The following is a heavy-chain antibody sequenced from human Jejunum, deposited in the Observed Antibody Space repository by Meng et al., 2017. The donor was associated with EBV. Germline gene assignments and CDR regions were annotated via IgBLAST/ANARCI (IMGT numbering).Heavy chain of an antibody. V-gene: IGHV1-3*04. Sequence: QVQGVKSEAEVKKPGASVKGSCKAYGYMFISYARHWVRQAPGQRLEWMGWINIGNGNTKYSQKFHGRLTISRDTSANTAYLELSSLTSEDTAIYYCATGDDYGNSNFDYWGQGTLVTVSS. CDR1: GYMFISYA. D-gene: IGHD2/OR15-2a*01. CDR3: ATGDDYGNSNFDY. J-gene: IGHJ4*02. CDR2: INIGNGNT.